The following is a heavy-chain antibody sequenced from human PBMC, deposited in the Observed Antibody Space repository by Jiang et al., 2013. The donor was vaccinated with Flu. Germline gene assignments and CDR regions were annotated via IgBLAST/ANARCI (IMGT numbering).Heavy chain of an antibody. D-gene: IGHD1-26*01. CDR2: IYYTGRP. CDR3: ARHQGAQSWVDHYGMDV. J-gene: IGHJ6*02. Sequence: SSSFTTGAGSASPRKGLEWIGSIYYTGRPYYNPSLRSRISIFVDTSKNHFSLRLSSVTAADTGVYYCARHQGAQSWVDHYGMDVWGQGTTVTVSS. CDR1: SSSFTT. V-gene: IGHV4-39*01.